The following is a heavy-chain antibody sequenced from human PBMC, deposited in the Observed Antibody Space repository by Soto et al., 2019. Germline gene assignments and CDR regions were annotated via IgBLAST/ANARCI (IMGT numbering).Heavy chain of an antibody. J-gene: IGHJ5*02. CDR2: IYYSGST. V-gene: IGHV4-30-4*01. Sequence: QVQLQESGPGLVKPSQTLSLTCTVSVGSVSSGDYYWSWIRQPPGKGLEWIGYIYYSGSTSYNPSLMRRVAISLDTSNNQFSLRLTSVTAADTAVYYCARTNYGDYWIDPWGQGTLVTVSS. D-gene: IGHD4-17*01. CDR1: VGSVSSGDYY. CDR3: ARTNYGDYWIDP.